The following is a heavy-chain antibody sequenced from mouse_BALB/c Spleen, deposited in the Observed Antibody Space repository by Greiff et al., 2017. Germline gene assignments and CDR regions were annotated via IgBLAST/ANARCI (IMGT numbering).Heavy chain of an antibody. CDR2: IWSGGST. D-gene: IGHD2-4*01. Sequence: VQLQESGPGLVQPSQSLSITCTVSGFSLTSYGVHWVRQSPGKGLEWLGVIWSGGSTAYNAAFISRLSISKDNSKSQVFFQMNSLQANDTAIYYCARKGYDYDGVFDYWGQGTTLTVSS. V-gene: IGHV2-2*02. CDR3: ARKGYDYDGVFDY. CDR1: GFSLTSYG. J-gene: IGHJ2*01.